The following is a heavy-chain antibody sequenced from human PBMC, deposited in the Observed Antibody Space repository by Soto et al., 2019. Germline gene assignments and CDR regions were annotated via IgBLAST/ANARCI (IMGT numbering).Heavy chain of an antibody. D-gene: IGHD6-13*01. Sequence: QVQLVQSGAEVKKPGSSVKVSCKASGGTFSSYAISWVRQAPGQGLEWMGGIIPIFGTANYAQKFQGRVTITADESTSTAYMELSSLRSEDTAVYYCARDTGVVAAAVPEYFQHWGQGTLVTVSS. CDR1: GGTFSSYA. CDR3: ARDTGVVAAAVPEYFQH. J-gene: IGHJ1*01. CDR2: IIPIFGTA. V-gene: IGHV1-69*12.